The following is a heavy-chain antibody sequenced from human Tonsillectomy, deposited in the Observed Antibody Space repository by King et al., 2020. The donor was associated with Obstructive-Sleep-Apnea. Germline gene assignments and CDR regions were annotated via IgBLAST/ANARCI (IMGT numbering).Heavy chain of an antibody. J-gene: IGHJ4*02. CDR2: IHPGDSNI. D-gene: IGHD3-16*02. V-gene: IGHV5-51*01. Sequence: VQLVESGVEVKKPGESLKISCKGSGYTFTSYWIGWVRQVPGKGLEWRGIIHPGDSNIRYSPSFQGQVTISADKSINTAYLPWSSLKASYTAMYYCARPGGSFSRAWYYFDYWGEGTLVTLSS. CDR1: GYTFTSYW. CDR3: ARPGGSFSRAWYYFDY.